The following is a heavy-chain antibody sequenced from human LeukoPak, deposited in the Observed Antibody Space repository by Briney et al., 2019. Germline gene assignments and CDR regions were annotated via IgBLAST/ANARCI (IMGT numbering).Heavy chain of an antibody. V-gene: IGHV3-23*01. CDR3: AKIPHPRIVGAAGYFDY. CDR2: LCANGGTT. J-gene: IGHJ4*02. Sequence: PGGSLRLSCAASGFTFSSYAMTWVRQAPGKGLEWVSALCANGGTTYYADSVKGRFTISRDNSKNTLYLQMNSLRAEDTAVYYCAKIPHPRIVGAAGYFDYWGQGTLVTVSS. D-gene: IGHD1-26*01. CDR1: GFTFSSYA.